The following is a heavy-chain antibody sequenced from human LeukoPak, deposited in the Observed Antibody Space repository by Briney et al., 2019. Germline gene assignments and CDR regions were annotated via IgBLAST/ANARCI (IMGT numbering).Heavy chain of an antibody. CDR1: GFTFSSYA. CDR2: INHSGST. CDR3: ARGAVVVVVPAATTSGRWFDP. D-gene: IGHD2-2*01. J-gene: IGHJ5*02. Sequence: PGGSLRLSCAASGFTFSSYAMSWVRQAPGKGLEWIGEINHSGSTNYNPSLKSRVTISVDTSKNQFSLKLSSVTAADTAVYYCARGAVVVVVPAATTSGRWFDPWGQGTLVTVSS. V-gene: IGHV4-34*01.